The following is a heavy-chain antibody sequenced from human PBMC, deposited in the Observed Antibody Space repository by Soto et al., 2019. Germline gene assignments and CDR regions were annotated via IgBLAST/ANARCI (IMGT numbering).Heavy chain of an antibody. V-gene: IGHV5-10-1*01. D-gene: IGHD1-7*01. Sequence: GESLKISCKGSGYSFTSYWISWVRQMPGKGLEWMGRIDPSDSYTNYSPSFQGHVTISADKSISTAYLQWSSLKASDTAMYYCARQGTSNYYYYGMDVWGQGTTVTVSS. CDR1: GYSFTSYW. J-gene: IGHJ6*02. CDR3: ARQGTSNYYYYGMDV. CDR2: IDPSDSYT.